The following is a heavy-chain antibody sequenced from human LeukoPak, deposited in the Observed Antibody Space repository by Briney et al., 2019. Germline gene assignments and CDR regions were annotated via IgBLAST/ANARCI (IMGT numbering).Heavy chain of an antibody. CDR1: GASISGGTYY. D-gene: IGHD1-26*01. Sequence: SETLSLTCSVPGASISGGTYYWGWIRQPPGKGLEWIGSIYYTGSTYDNPSLKSRFTISGDTSKSQFSLKLSSVTAADTAVYYCARRGGSGRAFDYWGQGTLVTVSS. CDR2: IYYTGST. CDR3: ARRGGSGRAFDY. J-gene: IGHJ4*02. V-gene: IGHV4-39*01.